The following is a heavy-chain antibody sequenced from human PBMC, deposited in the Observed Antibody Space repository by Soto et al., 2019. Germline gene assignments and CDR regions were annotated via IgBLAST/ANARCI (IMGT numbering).Heavy chain of an antibody. CDR1: GGSINSGGYY. V-gene: IGHV4-31*03. CDR3: ARVVAATHNDY. J-gene: IGHJ4*02. Sequence: QVQLQESGPGLVKPSQTLSLTCTVSGGSINSGGYYWSWIRQHPGKGLEWIGYIYYSGSTYYNPSLKSRVTISVDTSKNQFCLKVNSVTAADTAMYYCARVVAATHNDYWGQGTLVTVSS. D-gene: IGHD2-15*01. CDR2: IYYSGST.